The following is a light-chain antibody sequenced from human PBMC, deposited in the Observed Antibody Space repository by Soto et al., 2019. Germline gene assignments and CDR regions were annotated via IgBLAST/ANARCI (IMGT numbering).Light chain of an antibody. CDR3: QTWGTAIRV. CDR2: VNSDGSH. CDR1: SGHSSYA. V-gene: IGLV4-69*02. Sequence: QPVLTQPPSASASLGASVKLTCTLSSGHSSYAIAWHQLQPEKGPRHLMKVNSDGSHFKGDGIPDRFSGSSSGAERYLTISSLQSEDEADYYCQTWGTAIRVFGGGTKLTVL. J-gene: IGLJ3*02.